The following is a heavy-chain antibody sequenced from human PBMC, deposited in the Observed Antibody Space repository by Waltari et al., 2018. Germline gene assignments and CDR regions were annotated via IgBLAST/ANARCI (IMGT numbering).Heavy chain of an antibody. CDR2: IYYSGST. D-gene: IGHD2-2*01. CDR1: GGSISSYY. J-gene: IGHJ6*03. Sequence: QVQLQESGPGLVKPSETLSLTCTVSGGSISSYYWSWIRQPPGKGLEWIGYIYYSGSTNDNPSLKVRVTISVDTSKNQFSLKLSSVTAADTAVYYCARALGRYCSSTSCYYNYYYYMDVWGKGTTVTVSS. CDR3: ARALGRYCSSTSCYYNYYYYMDV. V-gene: IGHV4-59*01.